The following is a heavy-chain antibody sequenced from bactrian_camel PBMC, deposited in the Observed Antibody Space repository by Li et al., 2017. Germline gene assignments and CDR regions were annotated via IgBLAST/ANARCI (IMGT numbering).Heavy chain of an antibody. J-gene: IGHJ4*01. V-gene: IGHV3S40*01. CDR3: SLDGVGS. CDR2: ICSEGVNI. D-gene: IGHD2*01. Sequence: VQLVESGGGLVQPGGSLRLSCVASGFTFSSYDMSWVRQAPGKGLEWFSGICSEGVNISCEDSVKGRFTISRENAKNTLYLQLNSLKTEDTAMYYCSLDGVGSWGQGTQVTVS. CDR1: GFTFSSYD.